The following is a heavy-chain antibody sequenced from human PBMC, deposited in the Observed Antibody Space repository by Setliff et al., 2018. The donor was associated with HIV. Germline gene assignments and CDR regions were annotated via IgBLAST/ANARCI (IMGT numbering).Heavy chain of an antibody. D-gene: IGHD6-19*01. CDR1: GGSISNHY. J-gene: IGHJ4*02. CDR2: IYYTGST. Sequence: SETLSLTCSVSGGSISNHYWSWIRQPPGKGLEWIGYIYYTGSTNYNPSLRGRVTISVDTSKKQFSLKLRSVTAADTAVYFCARETRSGWYDLAYWGQGTLVTVSS. CDR3: ARETRSGWYDLAY. V-gene: IGHV4-59*11.